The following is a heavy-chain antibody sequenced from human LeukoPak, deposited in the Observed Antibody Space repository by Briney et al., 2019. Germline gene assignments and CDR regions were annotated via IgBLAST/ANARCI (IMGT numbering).Heavy chain of an antibody. D-gene: IGHD6-13*01. CDR2: IYHSGST. V-gene: IGHV4-4*02. Sequence: GEIYHSGSTNYNPSLKSRVTISVDKSKNQFSLKLSSVTAADTAVYYCARGDSSSWYSNYWGQGTLVTVSS. CDR3: ARGDSSSWYSNY. J-gene: IGHJ4*02.